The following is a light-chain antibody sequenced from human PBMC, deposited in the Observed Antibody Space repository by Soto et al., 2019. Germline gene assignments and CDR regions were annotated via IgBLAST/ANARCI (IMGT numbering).Light chain of an antibody. CDR2: KAS. CDR3: QQYNNYLWT. Sequence: DIQMTQSPSTLSASVGDRVTITCRASQSISSWLAWYQQKPGKAPKLQIYKASSLESGVPSRFSGSGSGTEFTLTISSLQPDDFATYYCQQYNNYLWTFGQGTKVEIK. CDR1: QSISSW. J-gene: IGKJ1*01. V-gene: IGKV1-5*03.